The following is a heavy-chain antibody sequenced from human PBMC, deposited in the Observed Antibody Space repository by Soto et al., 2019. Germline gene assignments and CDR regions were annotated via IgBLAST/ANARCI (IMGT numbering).Heavy chain of an antibody. J-gene: IGHJ6*03. CDR2: IYPGDSDT. D-gene: IGHD3-3*01. Sequence: EESLKISCKGSGYSFTGYWIRWVRQMPGKGLEWMGIIYPGDSDTRYSPSFQGQVTISADKSISTAYLQWSSLKASDTAMYYCARHNRDDFRNYYYYYMDVWGKGTTVTVSS. V-gene: IGHV5-51*01. CDR1: GYSFTGYW. CDR3: ARHNRDDFRNYYYYYMDV.